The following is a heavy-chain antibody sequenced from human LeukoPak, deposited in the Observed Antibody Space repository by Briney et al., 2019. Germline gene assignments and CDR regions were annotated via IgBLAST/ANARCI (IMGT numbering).Heavy chain of an antibody. V-gene: IGHV1-8*01. CDR1: GYTFTSYD. Sequence: ASVKVSCKASGYTFTSYDINWVRQATGQGLEWMGWMNPNSGNTGYAQKFQGRVTMTRNTSISTAYMELSSLRSEDTAVYYCARDRHTAMVYYYYYMDVWGTGTTVTVSS. CDR2: MNPNSGNT. D-gene: IGHD5-18*01. CDR3: ARDRHTAMVYYYYYMDV. J-gene: IGHJ6*03.